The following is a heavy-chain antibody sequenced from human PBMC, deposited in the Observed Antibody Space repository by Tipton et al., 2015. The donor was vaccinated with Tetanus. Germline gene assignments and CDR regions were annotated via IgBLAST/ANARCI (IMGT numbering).Heavy chain of an antibody. J-gene: IGHJ3*02. CDR2: INHSGST. V-gene: IGHV4-34*01. CDR1: GGSFSGYY. Sequence: TLSLTCAVYGGSFSGYYWSWIRQPPGKGLEWIGEINHSGSTNYNPSLKSRVTISVDTSKNQFSLKLSSVTAADPAVYYCANTLSHARAFDIWGQGTMVTVSS. CDR3: ANTLSHARAFDI.